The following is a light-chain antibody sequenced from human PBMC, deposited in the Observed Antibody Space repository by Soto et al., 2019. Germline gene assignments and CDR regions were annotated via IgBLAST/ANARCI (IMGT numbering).Light chain of an antibody. V-gene: IGLV1-44*01. CDR2: SND. CDR1: SSNIGSNT. CDR3: AAWDDSLNGRV. Sequence: QSVLTQPPSASGTPGQRVSFSCSGTSSNIGSNTVTWYSQFPGTAPKLLIYSNDQRPSGVPDRFSGSKSGTSASLAISGLQSEDEADYYYAAWDDSLNGRVFGGGTKLTVL. J-gene: IGLJ2*01.